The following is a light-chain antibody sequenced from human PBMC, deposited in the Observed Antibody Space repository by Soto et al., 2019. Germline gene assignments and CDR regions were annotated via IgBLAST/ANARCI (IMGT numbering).Light chain of an antibody. CDR3: SSYAGSSNLV. Sequence: QSALTQPPSASGSPGQSVAISCTGTSSDVGDFNYVSWYQQRPGKAPKLMIYEVSKRPSGVPDRFSGSKSGNTASLTVSGLQAEDEANYYCSSYAGSSNLVFGGGTKLTVL. CDR2: EVS. J-gene: IGLJ3*02. V-gene: IGLV2-8*01. CDR1: SSDVGDFNY.